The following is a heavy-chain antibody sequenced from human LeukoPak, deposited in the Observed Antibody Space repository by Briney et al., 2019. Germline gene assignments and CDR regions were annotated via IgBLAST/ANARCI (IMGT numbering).Heavy chain of an antibody. Sequence: GGSLRLSCEDSGFTFRSYEMSWVRQAPGEGLEWVSVIYSGGSTYYADSVKGRFTISRDNSKNTLYLQMNSLRAEDTAVYYCARASYDILTGYYGAFDIWGQGTMVTVSS. CDR2: IYSGGST. J-gene: IGHJ3*02. D-gene: IGHD3-9*01. V-gene: IGHV3-53*01. CDR1: GFTFRSYE. CDR3: ARASYDILTGYYGAFDI.